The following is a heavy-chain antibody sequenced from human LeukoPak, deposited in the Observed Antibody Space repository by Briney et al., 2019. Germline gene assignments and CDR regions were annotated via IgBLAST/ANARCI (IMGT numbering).Heavy chain of an antibody. D-gene: IGHD2-8*01. CDR2: IIPIFGTA. CDR3: ATLRYCTNGVCSDY. V-gene: IGHV1-69*05. J-gene: IGHJ4*02. CDR1: GGTFSSYA. Sequence: SVKVSCKASGGTFSSYAISWVRQAPGQGLEWRGGIIPIFGTANYAQKFQGRVTITTDESTSTAYMELSSLRSEDTAVYYCATLRYCTNGVCSDYWGQGTLVTVSS.